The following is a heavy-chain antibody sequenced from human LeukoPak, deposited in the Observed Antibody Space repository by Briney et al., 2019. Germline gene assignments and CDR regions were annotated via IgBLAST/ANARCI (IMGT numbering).Heavy chain of an antibody. D-gene: IGHD6-13*01. Sequence: GRSLRLSCAASGFTFSSYGMHWVRQAPGKGLEWVAVIWYDGSNKYYADSVKGRFTISRDNSKNTLYLQMNSLRAEDTAVYYCAREIESSSWYDYYYYGMDVWGQGTTVTVSS. CDR3: AREIESSSWYDYYYYGMDV. CDR1: GFTFSSYG. CDR2: IWYDGSNK. V-gene: IGHV3-33*01. J-gene: IGHJ6*02.